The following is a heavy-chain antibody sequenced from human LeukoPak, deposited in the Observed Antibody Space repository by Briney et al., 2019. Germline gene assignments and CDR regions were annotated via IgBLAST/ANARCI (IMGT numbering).Heavy chain of an antibody. CDR3: ARGGAHYSNYPGWFDP. CDR1: GYTITSYA. D-gene: IGHD4-11*01. CDR2: VNTNTGNP. J-gene: IGHJ5*02. Sequence: GASVKVSCKASGYTITSYAMNWVRRAPGQGLEWMGWVNTNTGNPTYAQGFTGRFVFSLDTSVSTAYLQISSLKAEDTAVYYCARGGAHYSNYPGWFDPWGQGTLVTVSS. V-gene: IGHV7-4-1*02.